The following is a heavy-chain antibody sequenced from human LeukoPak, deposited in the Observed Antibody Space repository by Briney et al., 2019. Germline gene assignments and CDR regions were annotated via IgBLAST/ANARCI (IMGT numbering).Heavy chain of an antibody. CDR2: IIPILGIA. CDR1: RGTFSYYA. D-gene: IGHD5-24*01. J-gene: IGHJ4*02. V-gene: IGHV1-69*04. Sequence: GASVTVSFKASRGTFSYYAMSWVRQAPGQGLEWMGRIIPILGIANYAQKFQGRVTITADKSTSTAYMELSSLRSEDTAVYYCARVEMDTIYFVYWRQGTLVTVSS. CDR3: ARVEMDTIYFVY.